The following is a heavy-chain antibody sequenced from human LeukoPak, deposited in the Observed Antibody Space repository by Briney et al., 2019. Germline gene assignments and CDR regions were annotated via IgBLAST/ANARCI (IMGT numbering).Heavy chain of an antibody. J-gene: IGHJ4*02. Sequence: ASVKVSCKASGYTFTGYYMHWVRQAPGQGLEWMGIINPSGGSTSYAQKFQGRVTMTRDTSTSTVYMELSSLKASDTAMYYCASRPFMTTVVPWDFYWGQGTQVTVSS. CDR3: ASRPFMTTVVPWDFY. CDR2: INPSGGST. D-gene: IGHD4-23*01. V-gene: IGHV1-46*01. CDR1: GYTFTGYY.